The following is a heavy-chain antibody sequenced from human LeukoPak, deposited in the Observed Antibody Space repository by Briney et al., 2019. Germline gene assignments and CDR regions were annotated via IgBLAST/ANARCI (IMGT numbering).Heavy chain of an antibody. CDR1: GGTFSSYA. V-gene: IGHV1-69*13. Sequence: SVKVSYKASGGTFSSYAISWVRQAPGQGLEWMGGIIPIFGTANYAQKFQGRVTITADESTSTAYMELSSLRSEDTAVYYCARSQNDYSNFDYWGQGTLVTVSS. J-gene: IGHJ4*02. CDR2: IIPIFGTA. CDR3: ARSQNDYSNFDY. D-gene: IGHD4-11*01.